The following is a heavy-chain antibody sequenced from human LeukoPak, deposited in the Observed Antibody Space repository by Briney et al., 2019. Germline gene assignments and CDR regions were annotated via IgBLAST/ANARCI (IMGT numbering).Heavy chain of an antibody. J-gene: IGHJ4*02. CDR3: ARALWRGSGGGYSYY. CDR2: INWNGGST. CDR1: GFTFDYYG. Sequence: GGSLRLSCGASGFTFDYYGMSWVRPAAGKGLEWVSGINWNGGSTGYADSVKGRFTISRGNAKNSLYLQMNSLRVEDTALYYCARALWRGSGGGYSYYWGQGTLVTVSS. D-gene: IGHD5-18*01. V-gene: IGHV3-20*04.